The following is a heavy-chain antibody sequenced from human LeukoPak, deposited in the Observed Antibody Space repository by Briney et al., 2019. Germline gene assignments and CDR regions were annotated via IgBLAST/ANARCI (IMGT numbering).Heavy chain of an antibody. CDR3: ARGRNDYYDSSGYRYFDY. CDR2: INWNGGST. CDR1: GFTFDDYG. J-gene: IGHJ4*02. D-gene: IGHD3-22*01. Sequence: GGSLRLSCAASGFTFDDYGMSWVRQAPGKGLEWVSGINWNGGSTGYADSVKGRFTISRDNAKNSLYLQMNSLRAEDTALYYCARGRNDYYDSSGYRYFDYWGQGTLVTVSS. V-gene: IGHV3-20*04.